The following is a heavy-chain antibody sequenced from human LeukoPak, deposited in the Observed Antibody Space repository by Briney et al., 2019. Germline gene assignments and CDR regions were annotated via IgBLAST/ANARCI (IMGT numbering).Heavy chain of an antibody. CDR1: GFTFSSYW. J-gene: IGHJ4*02. CDR3: ARSDYCSSTSCYMHY. V-gene: IGHV3-7*03. Sequence: PGGSLRLSCAASGFTFSSYWMSWVRQAPGKGLEWVANIKQDGSEKYYVDSVKGRFTISRDNAKNSLYLQMNSLRAEDTAVYYCARSDYCSSTSCYMHYWGQGTLVTVSS. CDR2: IKQDGSEK. D-gene: IGHD2-2*02.